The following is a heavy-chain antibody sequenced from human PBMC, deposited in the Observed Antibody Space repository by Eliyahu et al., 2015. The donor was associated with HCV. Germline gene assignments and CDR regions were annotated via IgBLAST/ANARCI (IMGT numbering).Heavy chain of an antibody. CDR3: TRDRHDSSGLDAFDI. D-gene: IGHD3-22*01. J-gene: IGHJ3*02. CDR2: IRSKAYGGTT. CDR1: GFXFGXXA. V-gene: IGHV3-49*03. Sequence: EVQLVESGGGLVQPGRSLRLXCXASGFXFGXXALXWFRQAPGKGLEWVGFIRSKAYGGTTEYAASVKGRFTISRDDSKSIAYLQMNSLKTEDTAVYYCTRDRHDSSGLDAFDIWGQGTMVTVSS.